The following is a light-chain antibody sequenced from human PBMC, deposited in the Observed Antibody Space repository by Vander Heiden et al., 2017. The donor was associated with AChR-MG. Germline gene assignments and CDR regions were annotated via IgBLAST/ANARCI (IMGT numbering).Light chain of an antibody. CDR2: DAS. Sequence: EIVLTQSPGTLSLSPGESATLSCRASQTVSSSYLAWDQQKPGQAPRLLIYDASSRATGIPDRFSGSGSGTDFTLTISRLEPEDFAVYYCQHYGSSRFTFGPGTKVDV. CDR1: QTVSSSY. V-gene: IGKV3-20*01. CDR3: QHYGSSRFT. J-gene: IGKJ3*01.